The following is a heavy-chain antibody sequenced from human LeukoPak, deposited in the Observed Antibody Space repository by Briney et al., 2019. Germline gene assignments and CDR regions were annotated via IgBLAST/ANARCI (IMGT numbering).Heavy chain of an antibody. J-gene: IGHJ3*02. V-gene: IGHV1-2*02. CDR1: GYTFTGFY. Sequence: VASVKVSCKASGYTFTGFYMHWVRQAPGQGLEWMGCINPNSGGTNYAQKFQGRVTMTEDTSTDTAYMELSSLRSEDTAVYYCATIDGSPVRRAFDISGQGTMVTVSS. D-gene: IGHD5-24*01. CDR3: ATIDGSPVRRAFDI. CDR2: INPNSGGT.